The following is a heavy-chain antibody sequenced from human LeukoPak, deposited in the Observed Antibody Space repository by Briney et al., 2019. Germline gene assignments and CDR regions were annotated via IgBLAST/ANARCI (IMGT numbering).Heavy chain of an antibody. V-gene: IGHV3-23*01. D-gene: IGHD3-3*01. CDR2: FVGGDTT. Sequence: GGSLRLSCAASGFTFNNYAASWVRQAPGKGLEWVSAFVGGDTTYYADSVKGGFTISRDNSRNTLYLQMNTLRAEDTAVYYCAKQARYSNFWSGYLYYFDYWGQGTLVTVSS. CDR1: GFTFNNYA. J-gene: IGHJ4*02. CDR3: AKQARYSNFWSGYLYYFDY.